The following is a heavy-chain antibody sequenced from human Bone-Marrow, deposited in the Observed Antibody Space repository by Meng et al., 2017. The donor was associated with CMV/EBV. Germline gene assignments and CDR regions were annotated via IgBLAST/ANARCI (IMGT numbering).Heavy chain of an antibody. CDR1: GFTFSSYS. CDR3: ARGFGAAVDIQEFDY. J-gene: IGHJ4*02. V-gene: IGHV3-21*01. D-gene: IGHD3-16*01. CDR2: ISSSSSYI. Sequence: GESLKISCAASGFTFSSYSMNWVRQAPGKGLEWVSSISSSSSYIYYADSVKGRFTISRDNAKNSLYLQMNSLRAEDTAVYFCARGFGAAVDIQEFDYWGQGTLVTVSS.